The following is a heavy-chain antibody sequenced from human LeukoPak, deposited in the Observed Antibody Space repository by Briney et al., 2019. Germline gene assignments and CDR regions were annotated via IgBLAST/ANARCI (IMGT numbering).Heavy chain of an antibody. D-gene: IGHD2-15*01. J-gene: IGHJ4*02. V-gene: IGHV1-18*01. CDR2: ISAYNGNT. CDR3: ARDCSGGTCYLDY. Sequence: GASVKVSCKASGTTLSNYGITWARQAPGQGLEWMGWISAYNGNTNYAQKFQGRATMTTDTSTSTAYMELRSLRSDDTALYYCARDCSGGTCYLDYWGQGTLVTVSS. CDR1: GTTLSNYG.